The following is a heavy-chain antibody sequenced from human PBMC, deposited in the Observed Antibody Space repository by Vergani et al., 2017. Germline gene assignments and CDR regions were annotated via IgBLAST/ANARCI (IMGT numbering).Heavy chain of an antibody. D-gene: IGHD1-7*01. CDR3: AELRYFDY. CDR1: GGSISSYY. Sequence: QVQLQESGPGLVKPSETLSLTCTVSGGSISSYYWGWIRQPPGKGLEWIGSIYHSGSTYYNPSLKSRVTISVDTSKNQFSLKLSSVTAADTAVYYCAELRYFDYWGQGTLVTVSS. V-gene: IGHV4-38-2*02. J-gene: IGHJ4*02. CDR2: IYHSGST.